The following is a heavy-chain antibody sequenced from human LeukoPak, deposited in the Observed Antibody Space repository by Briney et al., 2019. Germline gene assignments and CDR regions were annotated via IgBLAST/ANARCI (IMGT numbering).Heavy chain of an antibody. CDR3: ARERAEYYGSGSLAFDR. CDR2: IIPTFGTA. J-gene: IGHJ5*02. CDR1: GGTFSSYA. V-gene: IGHV1-69*01. D-gene: IGHD3-10*01. Sequence: ASVKVSCKASGGTFSSYAISWARQAPGQGLEWMGGIIPTFGTANYAQKFQGRVTITADESRSTAYMELSSLRSEDTAVYYCARERAEYYGSGSLAFDRWGQGTLVTVPS.